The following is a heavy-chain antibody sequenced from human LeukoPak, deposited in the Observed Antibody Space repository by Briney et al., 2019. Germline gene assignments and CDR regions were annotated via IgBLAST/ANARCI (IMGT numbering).Heavy chain of an antibody. CDR1: GFTFTSYA. V-gene: IGHV3-23*01. CDR2: IRATAGTT. Sequence: GGSLRLSCAASGFTFTSYAMTWVRQAPGKGLQRVSTIRATAGTTYYADSVEGRFTISRDNSKNTLYLQMNSLRAEDTAVYYCAKGGYTTYFEYWGQGYLVTVSS. CDR3: AKGGYTTYFEY. J-gene: IGHJ4*02. D-gene: IGHD6-13*01.